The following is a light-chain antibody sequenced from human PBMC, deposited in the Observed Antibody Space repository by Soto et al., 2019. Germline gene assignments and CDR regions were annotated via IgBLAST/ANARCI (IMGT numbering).Light chain of an antibody. CDR2: EVN. CDR3: NSYTSRYTFV. CDR1: SSDVGGYNY. Sequence: QSVLTQPASVSGSPGQSITTSCTGTSSDVGGYNYVSWYQQHPGKAPKLMIYEVNNRPSEVSNRFSGSKSGNTASLTISGLQPEDEADYYCNSYTSRYTFVLGTGTKVTVL. J-gene: IGLJ1*01. V-gene: IGLV2-14*01.